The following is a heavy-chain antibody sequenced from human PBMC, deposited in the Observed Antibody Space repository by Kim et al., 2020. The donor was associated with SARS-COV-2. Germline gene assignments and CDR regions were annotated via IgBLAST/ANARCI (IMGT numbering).Heavy chain of an antibody. J-gene: IGHJ4*02. V-gene: IGHV3-30*01. D-gene: IGHD6-19*01. CDR3: ASETVAGTGGFDY. Sequence: YADSVKGRFTISRDNSKNTLYLQMNSLRAEDTAVYYCASETVAGTGGFDYWGQGTLVTVSS.